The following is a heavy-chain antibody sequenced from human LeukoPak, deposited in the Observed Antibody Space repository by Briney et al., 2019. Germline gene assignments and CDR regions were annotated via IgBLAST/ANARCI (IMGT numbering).Heavy chain of an antibody. J-gene: IGHJ6*02. CDR3: AKDRGGTMVRGVYYYYGMDD. CDR1: GFAFRTYG. Sequence: GGSLRLSCAVSGFAFRTYGMHWVRQAPGKGLEWVAVISYDGSEKHNADSVKGRFTISRDNSKNMLYLEMNSLRTEDTAVYYCAKDRGGTMVRGVYYYYGMDDWGQGTTVTVSS. V-gene: IGHV3-30*18. D-gene: IGHD3-10*01. CDR2: ISYDGSEK.